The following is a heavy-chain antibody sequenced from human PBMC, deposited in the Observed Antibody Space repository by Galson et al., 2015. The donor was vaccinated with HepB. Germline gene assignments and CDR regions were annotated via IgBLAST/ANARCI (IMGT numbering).Heavy chain of an antibody. Sequence: SLRLSCAASGFTFSNAWMSWVRQAPGKGLEWVGRIKSKTDGGTTDYAAPVKGRFTISRDDSKNTLYLQMNSLKTEDTAVYYCTTSCITGPYRPRDGMDVWGQGTTVTVSS. CDR1: GFTFSNAW. J-gene: IGHJ6*02. CDR2: IKSKTDGGTT. V-gene: IGHV3-15*01. CDR3: TTSCITGPYRPRDGMDV. D-gene: IGHD1-20*01.